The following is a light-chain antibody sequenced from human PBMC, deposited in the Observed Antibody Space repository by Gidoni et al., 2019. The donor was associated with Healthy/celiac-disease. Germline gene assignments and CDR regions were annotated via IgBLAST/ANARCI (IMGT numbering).Light chain of an antibody. CDR3: QQYDNLPS. J-gene: IGKJ4*01. Sequence: DIQMTQSPSSLSAFVGDRVTITCQASQDISNYLNWYQQKPGKAPKLLIYDASNLETGVPSRFSGSGTGTDFTFTISSLQPEDIETYYCQQYDNLPSFGGGTKVEIK. CDR2: DAS. V-gene: IGKV1-33*01. CDR1: QDISNY.